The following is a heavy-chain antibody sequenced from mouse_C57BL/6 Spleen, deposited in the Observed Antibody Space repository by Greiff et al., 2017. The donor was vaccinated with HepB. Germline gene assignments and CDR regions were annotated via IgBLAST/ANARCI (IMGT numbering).Heavy chain of an antibody. V-gene: IGHV1-7*01. CDR1: GYTFTSYW. D-gene: IGHD1-1*01. Sequence: VQLQQSRAELAKPGASVKLSCKASGYTFTSYWMHWVKQRPGQGLEWIGYINPSSGYTKYNQKFKNKATLTVDKSSSTAYMKLSSLTFEDSSVYYCARGGSVLYWYFEVWGTGTTVTVSS. CDR3: ARGGSVLYWYFEV. J-gene: IGHJ1*03. CDR2: INPSSGYT.